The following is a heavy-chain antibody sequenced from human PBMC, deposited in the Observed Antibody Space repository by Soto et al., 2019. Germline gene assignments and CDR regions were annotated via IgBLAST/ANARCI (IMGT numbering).Heavy chain of an antibody. D-gene: IGHD2-21*02. Sequence: EVQLVESGGGLVKPGGSLRLSCAASGFTFSSYSMNWVRQAPGKGLEWVSSISSSSSYIYYADSVKGRFTISRDNAKNSLYLQRNSLRAEDTAVYYCARALAYCGGDCYSRDAFDIWGQGTMVTVSS. CDR3: ARALAYCGGDCYSRDAFDI. J-gene: IGHJ3*02. CDR2: ISSSSSYI. CDR1: GFTFSSYS. V-gene: IGHV3-21*01.